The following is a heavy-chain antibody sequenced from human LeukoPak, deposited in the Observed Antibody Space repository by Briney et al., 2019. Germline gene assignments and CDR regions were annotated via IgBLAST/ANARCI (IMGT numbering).Heavy chain of an antibody. CDR1: GGSISSGSYY. D-gene: IGHD6-13*01. Sequence: KPSETLSLTCTVSGGSISSGSYYWSWIRQPAGKGLEWIGRIHTSGSTNYNPSLKSRVTISVDTSKNQFSLKLSSVTAADTAVYYCARAAYSHDAFDIWGQGTMVTVSS. CDR2: IHTSGST. J-gene: IGHJ3*02. CDR3: ARAAYSHDAFDI. V-gene: IGHV4-61*02.